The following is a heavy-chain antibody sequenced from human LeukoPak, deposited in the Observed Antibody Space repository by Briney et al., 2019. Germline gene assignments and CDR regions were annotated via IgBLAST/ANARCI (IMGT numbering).Heavy chain of an antibody. CDR3: ASRSLPATFYGMAV. V-gene: IGHV3-21*01. Sequence: GGSLRLSCVSFGSSLDDDHMNWMNWVRQAPGKGLEWVSSISSGSTFIYYGESVKDRFTVSRDNAKNSLYLHMNSLRVEDTGVYYCASRSLPATFYGMAVWGQGTTVTVAS. J-gene: IGHJ6*02. CDR2: ISSGSTFI. CDR1: GSSLDDDH. D-gene: IGHD1-14*01.